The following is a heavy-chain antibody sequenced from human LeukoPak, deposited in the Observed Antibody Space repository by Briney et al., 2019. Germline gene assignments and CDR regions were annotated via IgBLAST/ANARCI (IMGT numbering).Heavy chain of an antibody. CDR1: GFTFSSYA. CDR3: ASTIFGVVILYYFDC. Sequence: GGSLRLSCAASGFTFSSYAMSWVRQAPGKGLEWVSAISGSGGSTYYADSVKGRFTISRDNSKNTLYLQMNSLRAEDTAVYYCASTIFGVVILYYFDCWGQGTLVTVSS. CDR2: ISGSGGST. J-gene: IGHJ4*02. D-gene: IGHD3-3*01. V-gene: IGHV3-23*01.